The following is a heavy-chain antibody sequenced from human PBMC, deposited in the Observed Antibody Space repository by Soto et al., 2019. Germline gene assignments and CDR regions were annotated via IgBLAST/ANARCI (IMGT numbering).Heavy chain of an antibody. CDR1: GFSFSHYS. V-gene: IGHV3-48*02. CDR3: ARLYCSGDDCFSQIAY. D-gene: IGHD2-21*02. CDR2: ISSESGTI. J-gene: IGHJ4*02. Sequence: HPGGSLRLSCAASGFSFSHYSMIWVRQAPGKGLEWLSYISSESGTIYYAESVKGRFTVSRDNAKNSLSLQMNILRDEDAATYYCARLYCSGDDCFSQIAYWGQGALVTVSS.